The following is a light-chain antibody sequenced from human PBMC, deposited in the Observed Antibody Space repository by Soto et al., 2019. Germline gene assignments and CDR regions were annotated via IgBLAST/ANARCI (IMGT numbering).Light chain of an antibody. CDR2: KAS. J-gene: IGKJ1*01. CDR3: QQYNRYSWT. V-gene: IGKV1-5*03. Sequence: DIQMTQSPSTLSASVGDRVTITCRASQSISYWLAWYQQKPGKAPNLLIYKASSLKSGVPSRFSGSGSGTEFTLTISSLQADDFATYYCQQYNRYSWTFGQGTKVDNK. CDR1: QSISYW.